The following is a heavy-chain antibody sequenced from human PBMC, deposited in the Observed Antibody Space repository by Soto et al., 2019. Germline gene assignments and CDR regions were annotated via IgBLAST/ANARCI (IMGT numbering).Heavy chain of an antibody. J-gene: IGHJ4*02. CDR3: AREATRLYYFDSSGYYDY. Sequence: SETLSLTCTVSGGSISSGGYYWSWIRQHPGKGLEWIGYIYYSGSTYYNPSLKSRVTISVDTSKNQFSLNLTSVTAADTAVYYCAREATRLYYFDSSGYYDYWGQGTLVTVSS. V-gene: IGHV4-31*03. CDR2: IYYSGST. D-gene: IGHD3-22*01. CDR1: GGSISSGGYY.